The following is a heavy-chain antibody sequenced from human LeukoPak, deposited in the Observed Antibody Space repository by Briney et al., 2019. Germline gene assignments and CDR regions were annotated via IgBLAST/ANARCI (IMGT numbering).Heavy chain of an antibody. J-gene: IGHJ4*02. D-gene: IGHD3-10*01. CDR2: ISSSSSTI. CDR3: ARDMGSDPYYYGSGSYPPFDY. Sequence: GGSLRLSCAASGFTFSSYSMNWVRQAPGKGLEWVSYISSSSSTIYYADSVKGRFTISRDNAKNSLYLQMNSLRDEDTAVYYCARDMGSDPYYYGSGSYPPFDYWGQETLVTVSS. CDR1: GFTFSSYS. V-gene: IGHV3-48*02.